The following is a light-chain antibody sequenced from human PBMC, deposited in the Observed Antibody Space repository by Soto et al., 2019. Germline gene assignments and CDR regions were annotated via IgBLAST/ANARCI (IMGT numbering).Light chain of an antibody. Sequence: QSALTQPRSVSGSPGQSVTISCTGTSSDVGNYNYVSWYQQHPGKAPKLMIYDVTKRPSGVPDRFSGSKSGNTASLTISGLQAEDEADYYCCSYAGSYTELFGGGTKLTVL. CDR1: SSDVGNYNY. J-gene: IGLJ2*01. CDR2: DVT. CDR3: CSYAGSYTEL. V-gene: IGLV2-11*01.